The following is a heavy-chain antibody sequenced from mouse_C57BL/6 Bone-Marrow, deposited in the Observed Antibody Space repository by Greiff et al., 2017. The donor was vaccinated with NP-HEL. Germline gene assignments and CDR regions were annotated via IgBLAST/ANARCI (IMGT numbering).Heavy chain of an antibody. CDR1: GFTFSDAW. D-gene: IGHD1-1*01. CDR2: IRNKANNHAT. CDR3: TARNYYGSSYWYFDV. Sequence: EVQLVESGGGLVQPGGSMKLSCAASGFTFSDAWMDWVRQSPEKGLEWVAEIRNKANNHATYYAESVKGRFTISRDDSKSSVYLQMNSLRAEDTGIYYCTARNYYGSSYWYFDVWGTGTTVTVSS. J-gene: IGHJ1*03. V-gene: IGHV6-6*01.